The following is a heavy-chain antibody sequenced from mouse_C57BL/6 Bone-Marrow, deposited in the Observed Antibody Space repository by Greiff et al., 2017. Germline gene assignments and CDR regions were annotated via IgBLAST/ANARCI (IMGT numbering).Heavy chain of an antibody. CDR2: LDPSDSYT. CDR1: GYTFTSYW. V-gene: IGHV1-50*01. D-gene: IGHD1-1*01. J-gene: IGHJ4*01. CDR3: ASSSLYYYAMDY. Sequence: QVQLQQPGAELVKPGASVKLSCKASGYTFTSYWMQWVKQRPGQGLAWIGELDPSDSYTNYNQKFKGKATLTVDTSSSTAYMQLSSLTSEDSAVYYCASSSLYYYAMDYWGQRTSVTVSS.